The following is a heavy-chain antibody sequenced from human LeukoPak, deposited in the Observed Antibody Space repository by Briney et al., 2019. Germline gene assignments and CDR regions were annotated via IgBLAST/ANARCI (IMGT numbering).Heavy chain of an antibody. V-gene: IGHV3-43*02. CDR3: AKDTVYGSGSRTSNWFDP. D-gene: IGHD3-10*01. CDR1: GFTFDDYA. Sequence: GGSLRLSCAASGFTFDDYAMLWVRQAPGKGLEWVSLISGDGGSTYYADSVKGRFTISRDNSKNSLYLQMNSLRTEDTALYYCAKDTVYGSGSRTSNWFDPWGQGTLVTVSS. CDR2: ISGDGGST. J-gene: IGHJ5*02.